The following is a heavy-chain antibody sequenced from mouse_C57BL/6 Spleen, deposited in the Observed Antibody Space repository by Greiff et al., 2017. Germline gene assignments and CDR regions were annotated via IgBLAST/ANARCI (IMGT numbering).Heavy chain of an antibody. J-gene: IGHJ2*01. CDR3: ARGLSNYVDY. V-gene: IGHV1-69*01. Sequence: VQLQQPGAELVMPGASVKLSCKASGYTFTSYWMHWVKQRPGQGLGWIGEIDPSDSYTNYNQKFKGKSTLTVDKSSSTAYMPLSSLTSEDSAVYYCARGLSNYVDYWGQGTTLTVSS. D-gene: IGHD2-2*01. CDR1: GYTFTSYW. CDR2: IDPSDSYT.